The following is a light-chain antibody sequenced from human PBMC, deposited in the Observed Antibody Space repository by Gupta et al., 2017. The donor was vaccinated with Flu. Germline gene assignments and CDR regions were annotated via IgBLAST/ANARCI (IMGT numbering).Light chain of an antibody. CDR3: CSFTSSNTM. CDR1: NSVIGRYDY. J-gene: IGLJ3*02. CDR2: DVT. Sequence: SALTQPSSVSGSPGQSITISCTGTNSVIGRYDYISWYQQHPGKAPKLTIYDVTYRPSGVSDRFSGSKSGNTASLTISGLQAEDEAVYYCCSFTSSNTMFGGGTKLTVL. V-gene: IGLV2-14*03.